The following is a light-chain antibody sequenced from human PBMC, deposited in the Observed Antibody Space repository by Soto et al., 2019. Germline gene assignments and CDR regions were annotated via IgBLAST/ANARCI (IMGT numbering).Light chain of an antibody. V-gene: IGLV1-44*01. CDR2: SNI. CDR3: AEWDDSLNGVV. J-gene: IGLJ2*01. CDR1: SSNIGSNT. Sequence: QSVLTQPPSASGTPGQRVTISCSGSSSNIGSNTVTWYQQLPGTAPKLLIYSNIQRPSGVPDRFSGSKSGTSASLAISGLQSEDEADYYCAEWDDSLNGVVFGGGTKLTVL.